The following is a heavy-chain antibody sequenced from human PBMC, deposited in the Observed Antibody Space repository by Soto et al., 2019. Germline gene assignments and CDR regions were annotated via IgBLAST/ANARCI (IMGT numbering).Heavy chain of an antibody. Sequence: ASVKVSCKASGGTFSSYAISWVRQAPGQGLEWMGGIIPIFGTANYAQKFQGRVTITADESTSTAYMELSSLRSEDTAVYYCASNPRRVVGRYYFDYWGQGTLVTVSS. J-gene: IGHJ4*02. CDR3: ASNPRRVVGRYYFDY. D-gene: IGHD1-26*01. CDR1: GGTFSSYA. CDR2: IIPIFGTA. V-gene: IGHV1-69*13.